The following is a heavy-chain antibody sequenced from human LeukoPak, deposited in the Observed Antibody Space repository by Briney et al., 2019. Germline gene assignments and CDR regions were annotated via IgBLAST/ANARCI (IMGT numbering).Heavy chain of an antibody. CDR3: ARGSATRPGDYYYYYMDV. Sequence: GASVKVSCKASGYTFTRHYMNWVRQAPGQGLEWMGKINPSSGGTGYAQKFQGRVTMTRDTSTSTVYMELTSLRSEDTAVCYCARGSATRPGDYYYYYMDVWGKGTTVTVSS. V-gene: IGHV1-46*01. D-gene: IGHD5-24*01. CDR2: INPSSGGT. CDR1: GYTFTRHY. J-gene: IGHJ6*03.